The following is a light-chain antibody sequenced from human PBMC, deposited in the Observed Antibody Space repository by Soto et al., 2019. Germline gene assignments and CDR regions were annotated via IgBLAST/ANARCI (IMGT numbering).Light chain of an antibody. CDR2: DVT. V-gene: IGLV2-11*01. Sequence: QSVLTQPRSVSGSPGQSVTISCAGTSSDVGGYNFVSWYQQHPGKAPKLMIYDVTHRPSGVPDRFSGSKSGNTASLTISGLQAEDEADYYCCSFAGTYFWVFGGGTTLTVL. CDR1: SSDVGGYNF. CDR3: CSFAGTYFWV. J-gene: IGLJ3*02.